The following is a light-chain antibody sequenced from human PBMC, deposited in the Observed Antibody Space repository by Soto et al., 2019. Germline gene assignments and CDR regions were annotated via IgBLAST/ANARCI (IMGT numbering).Light chain of an antibody. Sequence: EIVLTQSPATLSLSPGERATLSCRASQGVSSYLAWYQQKPGQAPRLLIYGASSRATGIPDRFSGSGSGTDFTLTISRLEPEDFAVYYCQQYGSSWTFGQGTKVDI. CDR3: QQYGSSWT. J-gene: IGKJ1*01. CDR2: GAS. CDR1: QGVSSY. V-gene: IGKV3-20*01.